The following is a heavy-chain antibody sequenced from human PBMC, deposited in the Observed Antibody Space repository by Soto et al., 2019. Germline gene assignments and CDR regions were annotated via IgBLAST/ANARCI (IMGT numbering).Heavy chain of an antibody. Sequence: PGGSLRLSCAASGFTFSDYYMSWIRQAPGKGLEWVSYISSNSSNTYYADSVKGRFTISRDNSKNTLYLQMNSLRAEDTAVYYCARGVLRFLEDVPYYYYYGMDVWGQGTTVTVSS. J-gene: IGHJ6*02. D-gene: IGHD3-3*01. CDR1: GFTFSDYY. V-gene: IGHV3-11*06. CDR2: ISSNSSNT. CDR3: ARGVLRFLEDVPYYYYYGMDV.